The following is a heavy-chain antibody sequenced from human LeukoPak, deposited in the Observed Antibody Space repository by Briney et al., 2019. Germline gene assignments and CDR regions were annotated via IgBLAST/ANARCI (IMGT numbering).Heavy chain of an antibody. CDR1: GFTFSSYW. J-gene: IGHJ3*02. CDR2: INSDGSST. Sequence: PGGSLRLSCAASGFTFSSYWMHWVRQVPGKGLVWVSRINSDGSSTSYADSVKGRFTISRDNAKNTLYLQMNSLRAEDTAVYYCAKDHYVSGRYDAFDIWGQGTMVTVSS. D-gene: IGHD3-10*01. CDR3: AKDHYVSGRYDAFDI. V-gene: IGHV3-74*01.